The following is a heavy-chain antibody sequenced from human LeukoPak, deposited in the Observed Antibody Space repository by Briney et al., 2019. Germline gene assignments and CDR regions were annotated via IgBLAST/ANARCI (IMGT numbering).Heavy chain of an antibody. CDR3: AREYDY. Sequence: SETLSLTCSFSAVSISRHLWSWLRQTPKKGLEWLGYFFSSGITNYNPPLRSRITISLDTSKHQFSLTLNSVTAAETAVYYCAREYDYWSLGTLVTVSS. CDR1: AVSISRHL. V-gene: IGHV4-59*11. CDR2: FFSSGIT. J-gene: IGHJ4*01.